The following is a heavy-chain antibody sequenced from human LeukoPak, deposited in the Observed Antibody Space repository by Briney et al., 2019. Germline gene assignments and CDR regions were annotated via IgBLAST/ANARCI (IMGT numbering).Heavy chain of an antibody. J-gene: IGHJ4*02. Sequence: GGSLRLSCAASGFTFSSYAMSWVRQAPGKGLEWVSAISGSGGSTYYADSVKGRFTISRDNSKNTLYLQMNSLRAEDTAVYYCANHWYGDYGYFVYWGQGTLVTVSS. V-gene: IGHV3-23*01. D-gene: IGHD4-17*01. CDR3: ANHWYGDYGYFVY. CDR2: ISGSGGST. CDR1: GFTFSSYA.